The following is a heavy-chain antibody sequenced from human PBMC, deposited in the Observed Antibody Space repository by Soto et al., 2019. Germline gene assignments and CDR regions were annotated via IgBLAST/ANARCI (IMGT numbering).Heavy chain of an antibody. D-gene: IGHD3-3*01. CDR1: GGTFSSYA. V-gene: IGHV1-69*01. CDR2: IIPIFGTA. J-gene: IGHJ4*02. Sequence: QVQLVQSGAEVKKPGSSVKVSCKASGGTFSSYAISWVRQAPGQGLEWMGGIIPIFGTANYAQKFQGRVTITADESTSTAYMELSSLRSEDTAVYYCARPHVTNPYDFWSGYTFDYWGQGTLVTVSS. CDR3: ARPHVTNPYDFWSGYTFDY.